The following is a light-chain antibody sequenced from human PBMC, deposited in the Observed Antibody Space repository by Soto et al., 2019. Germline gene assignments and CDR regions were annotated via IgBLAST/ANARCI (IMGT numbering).Light chain of an antibody. CDR3: QHYNDYSWT. V-gene: IGKV1-5*03. CDR1: QSISVW. J-gene: IGKJ1*01. Sequence: DIHMTQSPSTLSASVGDRVTITCRASQSISVWLAWYQQKPGKAPNLLIYKTSSLQTGVPSRFSVSGSGTEFTLTISSLQPDDFATYYCQHYNDYSWTFGQGTKVDIK. CDR2: KTS.